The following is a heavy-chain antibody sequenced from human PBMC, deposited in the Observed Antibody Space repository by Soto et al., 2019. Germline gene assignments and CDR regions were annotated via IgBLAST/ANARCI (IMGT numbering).Heavy chain of an antibody. J-gene: IGHJ4*02. CDR3: ARETGSGSYYDY. Sequence: SLTCTVSGGSISSYFWSWIRQPPGKGLEWIGYIYYSGTTNYNPSLKNRVTISVDTSKNQFSLSLSSVTAADTGVYYCARETGSGSYYDYWGQGALVTVSS. V-gene: IGHV4-59*01. CDR2: IYYSGTT. CDR1: GGSISSYF. D-gene: IGHD3-10*01.